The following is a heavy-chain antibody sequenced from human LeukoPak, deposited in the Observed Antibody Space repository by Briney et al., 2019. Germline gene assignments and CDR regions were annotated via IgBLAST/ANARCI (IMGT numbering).Heavy chain of an antibody. CDR3: ARWANGSSSPKGPHAFDI. D-gene: IGHD6-6*01. Sequence: SSDTLSLTCTVSGGSISSGSYYGSWVRQPAGEGLEWIGRIYTSGSTNYNPSLKSRVTISVDTSKNQFSLKLSSVTAADTAVYYCARWANGSSSPKGPHAFDIWGQGTMVTVSS. CDR2: IYTSGST. J-gene: IGHJ3*02. CDR1: GGSISSGSYY. V-gene: IGHV4-61*02.